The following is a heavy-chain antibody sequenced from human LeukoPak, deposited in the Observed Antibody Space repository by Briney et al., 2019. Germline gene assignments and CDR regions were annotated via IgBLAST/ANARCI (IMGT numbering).Heavy chain of an antibody. J-gene: IGHJ4*02. D-gene: IGHD1-26*01. CDR3: ARYSGTYRDY. CDR2: ISSSSTYI. V-gene: IGHV3-21*01. CDR1: GFTFSNYN. Sequence: GGSLRLSCAASGFTFSNYNMNWVRQAPGKGLEWVSSISSSSTYILYADSVKGRFAISRDNAKNSLYLQMSSLRAEDTAVYYCARYSGTYRDYWGQGTLVTVSS.